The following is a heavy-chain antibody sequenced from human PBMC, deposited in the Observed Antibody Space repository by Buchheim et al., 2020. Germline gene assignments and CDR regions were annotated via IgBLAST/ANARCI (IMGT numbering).Heavy chain of an antibody. CDR3: ARDFYVRDGKWDTLHDAFDV. V-gene: IGHV3-30*03. J-gene: IGHJ3*01. CDR1: GFTFTDYG. CDR2: ISHDGRHI. Sequence: QVQMVESGGGVVQPGRSLRLSCVASGFTFTDYGMHWVRQAPDKGLEWVALISHDGRHIFYVDSVKGRFTISRDNSKNTLFLQMNSLRTEDTAVYFCARDFYVRDGKWDTLHDAFDVCGQGT. D-gene: IGHD2/OR15-2a*01.